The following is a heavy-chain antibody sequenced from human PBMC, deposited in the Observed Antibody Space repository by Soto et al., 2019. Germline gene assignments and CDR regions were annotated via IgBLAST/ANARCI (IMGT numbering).Heavy chain of an antibody. Sequence: QMQLVQSGPEVKKPGTSVKVSCKASGFTFTSSAMQWVRQARGQRLEWIGWIVVGSGNTNYAQKFQERVTITRDMSTSTAYTDESSLRSEDTAVYYCAAGRVGVAATTYYYYGMDVWGQGTTVTVSS. D-gene: IGHD2-15*01. CDR2: IVVGSGNT. CDR1: GFTFTSSA. CDR3: AAGRVGVAATTYYYYGMDV. J-gene: IGHJ6*02. V-gene: IGHV1-58*02.